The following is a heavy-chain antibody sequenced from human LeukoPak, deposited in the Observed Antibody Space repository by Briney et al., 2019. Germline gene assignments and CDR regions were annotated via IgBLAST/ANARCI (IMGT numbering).Heavy chain of an antibody. V-gene: IGHV3-23*01. CDR2: ISGSGGST. Sequence: GGSPRLSSAASGFTPSSYAMSWVPQAPRKGLEWVSAISGSGGSTYYADSVKGRFTISRDNSKNTLYLKMNSLRAEDTAVYYCAKDENRSFDYWGQGALVTVSS. CDR1: GFTPSSYA. J-gene: IGHJ4*02. CDR3: AKDENRSFDY.